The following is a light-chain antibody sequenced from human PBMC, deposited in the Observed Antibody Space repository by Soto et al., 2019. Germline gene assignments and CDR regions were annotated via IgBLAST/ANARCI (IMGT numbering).Light chain of an antibody. V-gene: IGKV3-11*01. CDR1: QSVSSY. J-gene: IGKJ1*01. CDR2: DAS. Sequence: EIVLTQSPAILSMSPGERATLSCRASQSVSSYFAWYQQKPGQAPRLLIYDASNRATGGPARFSGSGSGTDFTLTSSSQELEDFTVYYRQQRRYWPVTFGQGTKVQIK. CDR3: QQRRYWPVT.